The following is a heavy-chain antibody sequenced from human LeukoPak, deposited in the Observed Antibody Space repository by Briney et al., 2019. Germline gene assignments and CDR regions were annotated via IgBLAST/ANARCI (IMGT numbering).Heavy chain of an antibody. CDR3: AKDNTIFGVVIDFDY. Sequence: GGSLRLSCAASGFTFSSYAMSWVRQAPGKGLEWVSAISGSGGSTYYADTVKGRFTISRDNSKNTLYLQMNSLRAEDTAVYYCAKDNTIFGVVIDFDYWGQGTLVTVSS. CDR2: ISGSGGST. D-gene: IGHD3-3*01. J-gene: IGHJ4*02. V-gene: IGHV3-23*01. CDR1: GFTFSSYA.